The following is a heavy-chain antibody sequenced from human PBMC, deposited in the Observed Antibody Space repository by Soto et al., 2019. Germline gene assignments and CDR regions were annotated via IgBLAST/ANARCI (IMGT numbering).Heavy chain of an antibody. CDR1: GYTFTNYG. CDR2: INANNGNT. D-gene: IGHD3-9*01. CDR3: ARDTMTGYLQFDY. V-gene: IGHV1-18*01. Sequence: QVQMVQSGAEVKKPGASVKVSCRASGYTFTNYGISWVRQAPGQGLEWMGWINANNGNTNYAQTLQGRVTMTTDTSTSTAYMELRSLRSDDTAVYYCARDTMTGYLQFDYWGQGTLVTVSS. J-gene: IGHJ4*02.